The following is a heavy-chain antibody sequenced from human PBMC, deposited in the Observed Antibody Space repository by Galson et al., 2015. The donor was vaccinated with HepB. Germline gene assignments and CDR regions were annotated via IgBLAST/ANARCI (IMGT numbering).Heavy chain of an antibody. CDR3: AREGMVRGVGDY. CDR2: ISYDGSNK. Sequence: SLRLSCAASGFTFSSYAMHWVRQAPGKGLEWVAVISYDGSNKYYADSVKGRFTISRDNSKNTLYLQMNSLRAEDTAVYYCAREGMVRGVGDYWGQGTLVTVSS. D-gene: IGHD3-10*01. CDR1: GFTFSSYA. J-gene: IGHJ4*02. V-gene: IGHV3-30*04.